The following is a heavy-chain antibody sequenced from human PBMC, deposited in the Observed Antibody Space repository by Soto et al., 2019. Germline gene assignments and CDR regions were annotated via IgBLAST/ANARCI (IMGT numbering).Heavy chain of an antibody. D-gene: IGHD4-17*01. Sequence: SETLSLTCTVSGGSISSGDYYWSWIRQPPGKGLEWIGYIYYSGSTYYNPSLKSRVTISVDTSKNQFSLKLSSVTAADTAVYYCARDNHGDYADYYYYYGMDVWGQGTTVTVSS. V-gene: IGHV4-30-4*01. CDR1: GGSISSGDYY. CDR3: ARDNHGDYADYYYYYGMDV. J-gene: IGHJ6*02. CDR2: IYYSGST.